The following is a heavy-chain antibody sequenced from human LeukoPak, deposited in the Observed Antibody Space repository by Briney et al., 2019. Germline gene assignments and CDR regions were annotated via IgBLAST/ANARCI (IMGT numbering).Heavy chain of an antibody. CDR1: GGTFSSYA. J-gene: IGHJ5*02. CDR3: ASKEVGATESWFDP. Sequence: ASVKVSCKASGGTFSSYAISWVRQAPGQGLEWMGGIIPIFGTANYAQKFQGRVTIITDESTSTAYMELSSLRSEDTAVYYCASKEVGATESWFDPWGQGTLVTVSS. V-gene: IGHV1-69*05. CDR2: IIPIFGTA. D-gene: IGHD1-26*01.